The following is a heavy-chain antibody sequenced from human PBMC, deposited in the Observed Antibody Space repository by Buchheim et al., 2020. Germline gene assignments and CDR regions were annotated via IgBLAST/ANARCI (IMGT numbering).Heavy chain of an antibody. V-gene: IGHV7-4-1*02. CDR2: INTNTGNT. Sequence: QVQLVQSGSELKKPGASVKVSCKASGYTFTTYDINWIRQAPGQGLEWMGRINTNTGNTRYAQDFTGRFDFSLDTSVNTAYLQITSLRAEDTAVYYCAREFGYETSGYWSWGQGT. CDR3: AREFGYETSGYWS. D-gene: IGHD3-22*01. CDR1: GYTFTTYD. J-gene: IGHJ4*02.